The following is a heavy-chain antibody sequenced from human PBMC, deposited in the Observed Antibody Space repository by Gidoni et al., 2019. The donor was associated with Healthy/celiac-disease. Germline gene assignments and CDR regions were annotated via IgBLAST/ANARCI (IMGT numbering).Heavy chain of an antibody. V-gene: IGHV2-5*02. CDR3: AHVATILYYVYYGMDV. Sequence: QITLKESGPTLVKPTQTLTLPCTFSGFSLSTSGVGVGWFRQPPGKALEWLALIYWDDDKRYSPSLKSRLTITKDTSKNQVVLTMTNMDPVDTATYYCAHVATILYYVYYGMDVWGQGTTVTVSS. D-gene: IGHD5-12*01. CDR1: GFSLSTSGVG. CDR2: IYWDDDK. J-gene: IGHJ6*02.